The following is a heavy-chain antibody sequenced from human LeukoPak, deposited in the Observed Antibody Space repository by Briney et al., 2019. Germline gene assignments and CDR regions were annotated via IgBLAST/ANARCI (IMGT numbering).Heavy chain of an antibody. J-gene: IGHJ5*02. V-gene: IGHV4-31*03. D-gene: IGHD2-2*01. CDR3: ARGSGLAYCSSTCYWFDP. Sequence: SETLSLTCTVSGGSISSGGYYWSWIRQHPGKGLEWIGYIYYSGSTYYNPSLKSRVTISVDTSKNQFSLKLSSVTAADTAVYYCARGSGLAYCSSTCYWFDPWGQGTLVTVSS. CDR2: IYYSGST. CDR1: GGSISSGGYY.